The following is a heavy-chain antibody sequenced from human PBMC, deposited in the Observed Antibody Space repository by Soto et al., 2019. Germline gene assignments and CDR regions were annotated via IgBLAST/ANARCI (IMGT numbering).Heavy chain of an antibody. D-gene: IGHD6-13*01. CDR2: ISYDGSNK. V-gene: IGHV3-30*03. CDR1: GFTFGRFA. Sequence: GGSLRRSCAAAGFTFGRFALSWVRQAPGKGLEWVAVISYDGSNKYYADSVKGRFTISRDNSKNTLYLQMNSLRAEDTAVYYCARSSWTYYYYGMDVWGQGT. J-gene: IGHJ6*02. CDR3: ARSSWTYYYYGMDV.